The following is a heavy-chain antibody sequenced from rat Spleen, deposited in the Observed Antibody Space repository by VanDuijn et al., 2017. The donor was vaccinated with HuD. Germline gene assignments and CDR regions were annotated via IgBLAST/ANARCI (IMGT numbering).Heavy chain of an antibody. V-gene: IGHV5-7*01. Sequence: EVQVVESGGGIVQPGRSMKLSCAASGFTFTNYDMVWVRQAPTKGLKWVASISYDGSTPYYRDSVKGRFTISRDNAKSTLYLQMDSLRSEDTATYNCARIDYNSKYIYYFDYWGKGVMVTVSS. CDR2: ISYDGSTP. CDR1: GFTFTNYD. D-gene: IGHD1-2*01. CDR3: ARIDYNSKYIYYFDY. J-gene: IGHJ2*01.